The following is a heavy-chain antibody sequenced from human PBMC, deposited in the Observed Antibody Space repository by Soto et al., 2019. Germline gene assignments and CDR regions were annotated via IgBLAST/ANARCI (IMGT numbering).Heavy chain of an antibody. CDR1: GFPFSRYD. J-gene: IGHJ6*02. V-gene: IGHV3-33*06. Sequence: GGSLRLSCAASGFPFSRYDMHWVRQAPGKGLAWVAVLWFDGSNEYYADSVQGRFTISRDNSKNTLCLQMDSLRAEDTAVYYCAKVLYASESFDSEEAPYGMDVWGQGTTVTVSS. D-gene: IGHD3-10*01. CDR2: LWFDGSNE. CDR3: AKVLYASESFDSEEAPYGMDV.